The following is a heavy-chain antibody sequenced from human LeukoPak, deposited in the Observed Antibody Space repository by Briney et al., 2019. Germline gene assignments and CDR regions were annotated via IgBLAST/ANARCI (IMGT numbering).Heavy chain of an antibody. D-gene: IGHD3-3*01. CDR3: ARDWSPLRGPYDSMFDP. CDR2: IYTSGST. J-gene: IGHJ5*02. V-gene: IGHV4-4*07. CDR1: GGSISSYY. Sequence: SETLSLTCTVSGGSISSYYWSWIRQPAGKGLEWLGRIYTSGSTNYNPSLKSRVTMSVDTSKNQFSLKLSSVTAADTAVYYCARDWSPLRGPYDSMFDPWGQGTLVTVSS.